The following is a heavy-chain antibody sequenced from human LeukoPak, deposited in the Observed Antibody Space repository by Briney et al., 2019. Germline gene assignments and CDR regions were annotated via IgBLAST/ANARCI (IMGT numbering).Heavy chain of an antibody. V-gene: IGHV4-59*01. CDR3: AREGTTGDFDY. Sequence: PSETLSLTCTVSGGSISSYYWSWIRQPPGKGLEWIGYIYYSGSTNYNPSLKSRVTISVDTSMNQFSLKLSSVTAADTAVYYCAREGTTGDFDYWGQGTLVTVSS. J-gene: IGHJ4*02. CDR2: IYYSGST. CDR1: GGSISSYY. D-gene: IGHD1-1*01.